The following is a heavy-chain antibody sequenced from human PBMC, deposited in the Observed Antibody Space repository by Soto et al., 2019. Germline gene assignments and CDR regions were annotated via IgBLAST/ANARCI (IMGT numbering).Heavy chain of an antibody. J-gene: IGHJ4*02. D-gene: IGHD6-13*01. CDR2: IYYSGST. CDR3: ARGRIAAAGTRSYYFDY. V-gene: IGHV4-59*01. Sequence: SETLSLTCTVSGGCISSYYWSWIRQPPGKGLEWIGYIYYSGSTNYNPSLKSRVTISVDTSKNQFSLKLSSVTAADTAVYYCARGRIAAAGTRSYYFDYWGQGTLVTVSS. CDR1: GGCISSYY.